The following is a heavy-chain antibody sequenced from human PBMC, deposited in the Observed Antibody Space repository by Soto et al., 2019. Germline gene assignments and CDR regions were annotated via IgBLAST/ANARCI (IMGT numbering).Heavy chain of an antibody. D-gene: IGHD6-19*01. V-gene: IGHV1-69*01. Sequence: QGQLVQSGAEVKKPVSSVRGSCKASGGTPSNSAFSWVRQAPGQGLDWMGGISPVFGIVKYAQNLEGRVTITADEATHTAYMELSSLRYEDRAVYYWASGRIVVVGSRAYYGMDVWGKGPTVTVSS. CDR3: ASGRIVVVGSRAYYGMDV. CDR2: ISPVFGIV. CDR1: GGTPSNSA. J-gene: IGHJ6*04.